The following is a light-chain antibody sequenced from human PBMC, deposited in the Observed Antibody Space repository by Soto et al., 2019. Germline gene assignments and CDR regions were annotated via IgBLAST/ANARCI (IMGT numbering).Light chain of an antibody. Sequence: SVLTQPSSLSVSPGQSITISFTGTSSDVGTYSLVSWYQQHPGKVPKLMIYEGSKRPSGVSNRFSGSKSGNTASLTISGLQAEDEADYYCCSFAGSSTYIFGGGTKVTVL. V-gene: IGLV2-23*01. J-gene: IGLJ1*01. CDR3: CSFAGSSTYI. CDR1: SSDVGTYSL. CDR2: EGS.